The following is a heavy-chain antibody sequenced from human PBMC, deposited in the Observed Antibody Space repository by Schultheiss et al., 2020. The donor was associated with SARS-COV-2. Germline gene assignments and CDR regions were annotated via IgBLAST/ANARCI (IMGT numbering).Heavy chain of an antibody. D-gene: IGHD2-15*01. J-gene: IGHJ3*02. V-gene: IGHV4-61*02. CDR2: IYTSGST. CDR3: ARDRWGGSGDAFDI. CDR1: GGSISSGGYY. Sequence: SETLSLTCTVSGGSISSGGYYWSWIRQPAGKGLEWIGRIYTSGSTNYNPSLKSRVTISVDTSKNHFSLKLSSVTAADTAVYYCARDRWGGSGDAFDIWGQGTMVTVSS.